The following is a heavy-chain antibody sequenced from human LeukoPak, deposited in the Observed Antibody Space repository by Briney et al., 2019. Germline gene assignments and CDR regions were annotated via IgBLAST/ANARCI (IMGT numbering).Heavy chain of an antibody. CDR3: ARVAQLGFDY. CDR1: GFTFSSHW. Sequence: GGSLRLSCAASGFTFSSHWMSWVHQAPGKGLEWVAKIKQDGSEKYYVDSVKGRFTISRDNAKNSLYLQMNSLRAEDTAVYYCARVAQLGFDYWGQGTLVTVSS. D-gene: IGHD6-6*01. J-gene: IGHJ4*02. V-gene: IGHV3-7*01. CDR2: IKQDGSEK.